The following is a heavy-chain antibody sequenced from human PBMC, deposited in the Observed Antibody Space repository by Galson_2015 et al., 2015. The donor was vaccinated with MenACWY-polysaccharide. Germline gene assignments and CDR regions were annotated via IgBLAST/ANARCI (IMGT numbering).Heavy chain of an antibody. D-gene: IGHD3-10*01. V-gene: IGHV3-30-3*01. CDR3: ARGVRSCARGDY. CDR2: ISYDGSNK. CDR1: GFTFNTFA. J-gene: IGHJ4*02. Sequence: SLRLSCAGSGFTFNTFAMNWVRQAPGKGLEWVALISYDGSNKYHADSVKGRFTISRNNSKNTVYLQMDSLRPEDTALYYCARGVRSCARGDYWGQGAQVTVSS.